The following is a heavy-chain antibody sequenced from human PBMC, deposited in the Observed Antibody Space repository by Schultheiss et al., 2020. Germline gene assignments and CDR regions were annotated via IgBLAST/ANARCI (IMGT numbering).Heavy chain of an antibody. Sequence: SETLSLTCAVSGGSISSSYWWSWVRQPPGKGLEWIGEIYHSGSTYYNPSLKSRVTISVDTSKNQFSLKLSSVTAADTAVYYCARVSVGIAVYYFDYWGQGTLVTVSS. CDR2: IYHSGST. V-gene: IGHV4-4*02. CDR3: ARVSVGIAVYYFDY. CDR1: GGSISSSYW. J-gene: IGHJ4*02. D-gene: IGHD6-19*01.